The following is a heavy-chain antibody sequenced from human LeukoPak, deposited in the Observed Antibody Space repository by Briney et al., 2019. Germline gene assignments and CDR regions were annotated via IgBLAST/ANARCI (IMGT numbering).Heavy chain of an antibody. CDR2: IYYSGST. Sequence: PSETLSLTCSVSGGSMNSYYWSWIRQSPGKGLEWIGYIYYSGSTNYNPSLKSRVTISVDTSKNQFSLKLSSVTAADTAVYYCARHVWLQPFDYWGQGTLVSVSS. D-gene: IGHD3-9*01. J-gene: IGHJ4*02. V-gene: IGHV4-59*08. CDR1: GGSMNSYY. CDR3: ARHVWLQPFDY.